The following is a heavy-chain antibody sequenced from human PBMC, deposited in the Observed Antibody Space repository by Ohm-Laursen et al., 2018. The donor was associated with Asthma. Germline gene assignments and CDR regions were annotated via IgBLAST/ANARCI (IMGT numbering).Heavy chain of an antibody. D-gene: IGHD3-10*01. Sequence: SLRLSCAAPGFSVSGHFMNWIRQGPEKGLEWVADIYPGGATFYADSVKGRFTISRDDSKNTLNLQMSSLRGDDTALYYCARGQGSGDISGSDPFDLWGQGTTVIVSS. V-gene: IGHV3-53*01. CDR1: GFSVSGHF. J-gene: IGHJ3*01. CDR2: IYPGGAT. CDR3: ARGQGSGDISGSDPFDL.